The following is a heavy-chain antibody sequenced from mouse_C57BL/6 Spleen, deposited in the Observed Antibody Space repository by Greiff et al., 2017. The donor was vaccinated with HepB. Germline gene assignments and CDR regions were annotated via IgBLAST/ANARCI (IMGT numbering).Heavy chain of an antibody. CDR2: ISSGGSYT. CDR1: GFTFSSYG. CDR3: ARQGGQGDVYFDY. J-gene: IGHJ2*01. V-gene: IGHV5-6*01. Sequence: EVQLVESGGDLVKPGGSLKLSCAASGFTFSSYGMSWVRQTPDKRLEWVATISSGGSYTYYPDSVKGRFTISRDNAKNTLYLQMSSLKSEDTAMYYCARQGGQGDVYFDYWGQGTTLTVSS. D-gene: IGHD3-2*02.